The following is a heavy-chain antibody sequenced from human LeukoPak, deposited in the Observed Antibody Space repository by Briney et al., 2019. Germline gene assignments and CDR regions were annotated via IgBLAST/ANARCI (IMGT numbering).Heavy chain of an antibody. CDR3: ARDLGWDNVTSFHF. Sequence: GGSLRLSCEGSGFSARGNYMSWVRQAQGKGLEGVAVVYSGGSTNHADAVKGRFSVSRDNSKDTLYLQMNNLRPEDTGVYFCARDLGWDNVTSFHFWGLGTQVTVSS. CDR1: GFSARGNY. V-gene: IGHV3-66*02. D-gene: IGHD2-15*01. J-gene: IGHJ4*02. CDR2: VYSGGST.